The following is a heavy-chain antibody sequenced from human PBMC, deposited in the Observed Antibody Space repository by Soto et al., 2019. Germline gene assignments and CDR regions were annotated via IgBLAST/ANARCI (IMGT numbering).Heavy chain of an antibody. D-gene: IGHD3-22*01. CDR2: ITPMFGTP. V-gene: IGHV1-69*01. CDR1: GGTFRRYT. CDR3: ARDGTLYDSRAYYYLY. J-gene: IGHJ4*02. Sequence: QVQLVQSGGEVKKPGSSVEVSCKASGGTFRRYTITWVRQAPGQGVGGVGGITPMFGTPNYAQKFRGRVTITADESTSTAYMELSSLRSEDTAMYFCARDGTLYDSRAYYYLYWGQGTLVTVSS.